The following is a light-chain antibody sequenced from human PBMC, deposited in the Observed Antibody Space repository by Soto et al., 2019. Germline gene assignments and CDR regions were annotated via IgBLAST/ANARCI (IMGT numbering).Light chain of an antibody. Sequence: EIVLTQSPGTLSLSPGERATLSCRASQSVTSSYLAWYRQKPGQAPRLLIYGASSRATGIPDRFSGSGSGTDFTLTISRLETEDFAVYYCQQYDNSPLTFGPGTKVDI. CDR2: GAS. CDR3: QQYDNSPLT. CDR1: QSVTSSY. J-gene: IGKJ3*01. V-gene: IGKV3-20*01.